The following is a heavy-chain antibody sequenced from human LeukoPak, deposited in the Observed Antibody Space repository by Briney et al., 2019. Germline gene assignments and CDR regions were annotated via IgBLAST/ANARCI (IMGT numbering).Heavy chain of an antibody. CDR3: ARDSGNYLDAFDI. J-gene: IGHJ3*02. Sequence: GGSLRLSCAASGFTFSSYEMNWVREAPGEGLEGVSYISSSGSTIYYADSVKGRFTISRDNAKNSLYLQMNSLRAEDTAVYYCARDSGNYLDAFDIWGQGTMVTVSS. CDR2: ISSSGSTI. V-gene: IGHV3-48*03. D-gene: IGHD1-7*01. CDR1: GFTFSSYE.